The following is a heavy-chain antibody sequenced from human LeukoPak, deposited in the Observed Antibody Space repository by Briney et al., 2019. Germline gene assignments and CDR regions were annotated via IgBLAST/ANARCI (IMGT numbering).Heavy chain of an antibody. CDR3: ARGPSYYGSGSTYYFDY. V-gene: IGHV5-10-1*01. Sequence: GGPLRLSCAASGFTFSSYAMSWVRQMPGKGLEWMGRIDPSDSYTNYSPSFQGHVTISADKSISTAYLQWSSLKASDTAMYYCARGPSYYGSGSTYYFDYWGQGTLVTVSS. CDR2: IDPSDSYT. CDR1: GFTFSSYA. D-gene: IGHD3-10*01. J-gene: IGHJ4*02.